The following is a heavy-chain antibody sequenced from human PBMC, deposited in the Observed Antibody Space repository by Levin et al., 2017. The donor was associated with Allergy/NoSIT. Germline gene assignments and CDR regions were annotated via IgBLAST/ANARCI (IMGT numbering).Heavy chain of an antibody. V-gene: IGHV4-39*01. CDR3: ARRVVVVVAATYAFDS. D-gene: IGHD2-15*01. CDR1: GGSISSSSYY. CDR2: IYYSGST. Sequence: SQTLSLTCTVSGGSISSSSYYWGWIRQPPGKGLEWIGSIYYSGSTYYNPSLKSRVTISVDTSKNQFSLKLSSVTAADTAVYYCARRVVVVVAATYAFDSWGQGTMVTVSS. J-gene: IGHJ3*02.